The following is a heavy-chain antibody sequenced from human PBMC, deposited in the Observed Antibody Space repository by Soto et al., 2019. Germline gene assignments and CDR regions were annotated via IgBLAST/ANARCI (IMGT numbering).Heavy chain of an antibody. CDR2: IFISSSYI. Sequence: VGCLRFSCAASGCTFSSCIVNWVRQAKGKGLEWASSIFISSSYIYYSASVKGLFTISVDSAKTSLYLQMNSLRADDTAVYYCAKDLGHDSRPPDYYYYGMDVWGQGTTVTVSS. CDR1: GCTFSSCI. CDR3: AKDLGHDSRPPDYYYYGMDV. J-gene: IGHJ6*02. V-gene: IGHV3-21*01. D-gene: IGHD3-22*01.